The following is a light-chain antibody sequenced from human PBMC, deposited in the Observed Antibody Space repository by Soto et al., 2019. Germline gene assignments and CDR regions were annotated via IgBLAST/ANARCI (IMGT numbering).Light chain of an antibody. CDR3: SSYAGSKTL. V-gene: IGLV2-8*01. Sequence: QSVLTQPPSASGSPGQSVTISCTGTSSDVGGYNYVFWYQQHPGKAPKLMIYEVSKRPSGVPDRFSGSKSGNTASLTVSGLQSEDEADYYSSSYAGSKTLFGGGTKLTVL. CDR2: EVS. J-gene: IGLJ2*01. CDR1: SSDVGGYNY.